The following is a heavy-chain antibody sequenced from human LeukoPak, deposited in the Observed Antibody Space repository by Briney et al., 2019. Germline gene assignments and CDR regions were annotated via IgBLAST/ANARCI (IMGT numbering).Heavy chain of an antibody. Sequence: SETLSLTCTVSGGSISSGSYYWSWIRQPAGKGLEWIGRIYTSGSTNYNPSLKSRVTISVDTSKNQFSLKLSSVTAADTAVYYCARDPAHWNYGWFDPWGQGTLVTVSS. V-gene: IGHV4-61*02. CDR1: GGSISSGSYY. J-gene: IGHJ5*02. CDR3: ARDPAHWNYGWFDP. CDR2: IYTSGST. D-gene: IGHD1-7*01.